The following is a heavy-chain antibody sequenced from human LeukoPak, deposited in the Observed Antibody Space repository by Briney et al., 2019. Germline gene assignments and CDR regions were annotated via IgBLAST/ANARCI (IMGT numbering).Heavy chain of an antibody. J-gene: IGHJ4*02. V-gene: IGHV3-53*01. CDR2: IYSGGDT. D-gene: IGHD5-12*01. CDR1: GFTVSSNY. CDR3: ARASGYSGYDPFDY. Sequence: GGSLRLSCAASGFTVSSNYMSWVRQAPGKWLEWVSVIYSGGDTYYADSVKGRFTISRDHSKNTLYLQMNTLRAEDTAVYYCARASGYSGYDPFDYWGQGTLVTVSS.